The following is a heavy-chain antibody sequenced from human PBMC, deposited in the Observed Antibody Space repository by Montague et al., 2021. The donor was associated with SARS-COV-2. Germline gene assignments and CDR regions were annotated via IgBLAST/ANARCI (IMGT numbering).Heavy chain of an antibody. D-gene: IGHD2-15*01. V-gene: IGHV4-31*03. J-gene: IGHJ6*02. CDR2: IYYSGTT. CDR1: GASISSGGFY. Sequence: TLSLTCTVSGASISSGGFYWSWLRQHPRKGLEWIGFIYYSGTTYHNPSLKSRLTISIDTSKNQFSLKLSCVTAADTAVYYCARGLPYQMVAGAIPNYSMDVWGQGTTVTVSS. CDR3: ARGLPYQMVAGAIPNYSMDV.